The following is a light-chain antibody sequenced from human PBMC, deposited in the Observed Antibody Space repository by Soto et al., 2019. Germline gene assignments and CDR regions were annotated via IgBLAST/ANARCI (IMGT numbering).Light chain of an antibody. CDR1: QSSSSY. Sequence: DIQMTQSPSSLSASIGDRFTITCLASQSSSSYLNWYEQKPGKAPKLLIYAASSLQSGVPSRFSGSGSGTDFTLTISSLQPEDFATYYCQQSYSTPITFGQGTRLEIK. V-gene: IGKV1-39*01. CDR3: QQSYSTPIT. CDR2: AAS. J-gene: IGKJ5*01.